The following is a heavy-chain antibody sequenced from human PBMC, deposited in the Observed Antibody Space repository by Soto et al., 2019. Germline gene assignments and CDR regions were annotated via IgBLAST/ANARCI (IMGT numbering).Heavy chain of an antibody. CDR3: ARDRSHSSAYWGLDY. CDR1: GYTFTSTW. D-gene: IGHD3-22*01. J-gene: IGHJ4*02. CDR2: ITPYGGAA. V-gene: IGHV1-46*01. Sequence: QVQLVQSGAEVKKPGASVKVSCKASGYTFTSTWMHWVRQAPGQGLEWMGIITPYGGAATYAEKFQGRVTMTRDTSTATDYIEPSRLRSEDTAMYYCARDRSHSSAYWGLDYWGQGPQVTVSS.